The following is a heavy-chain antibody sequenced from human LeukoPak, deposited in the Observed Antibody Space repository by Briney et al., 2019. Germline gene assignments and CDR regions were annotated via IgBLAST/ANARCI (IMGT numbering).Heavy chain of an antibody. CDR2: ISYDGSNK. V-gene: IGHV3-30*18. Sequence: GGSLRLSCAASGFTFSSYGMHWVRQAPGKGLEWVAVISYDGSNKYYADSVKGRFSISRDNSKNTLYLQMNSLRAEDTAVYYCANARMVRGVIIRNFDYWGQGTLVTVSS. J-gene: IGHJ4*02. D-gene: IGHD3-10*01. CDR3: ANARMVRGVIIRNFDY. CDR1: GFTFSSYG.